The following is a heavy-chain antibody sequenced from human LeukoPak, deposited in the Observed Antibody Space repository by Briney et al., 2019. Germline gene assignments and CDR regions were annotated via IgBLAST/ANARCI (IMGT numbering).Heavy chain of an antibody. CDR1: GGSISSYY. V-gene: IGHV4-59*12. CDR2: IYYSGST. CDR3: ARRKSSGWIYWHFDL. Sequence: KPSETLSLTCTVSGGSISSYYWSWIRQPPGKGLEWIGYIYYSGSTNYNPSLKSRVTISVDTSKKQFSLNLRSVTAADTAVYYCARRKSSGWIYWHFDLWGRGTLVTVSS. D-gene: IGHD6-19*01. J-gene: IGHJ2*01.